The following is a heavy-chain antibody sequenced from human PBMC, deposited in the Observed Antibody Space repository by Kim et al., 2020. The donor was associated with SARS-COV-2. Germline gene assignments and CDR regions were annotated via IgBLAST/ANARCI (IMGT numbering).Heavy chain of an antibody. CDR1: EYTFPTYW. J-gene: IGHJ4*02. CDR3: ARSGGPYDYYFDY. D-gene: IGHD3-16*01. V-gene: IGHV5-51*01. CDR2: IYPGDSDT. Sequence: GESLKISCKGSEYTFPTYWIGWVRQMPGKGLEWMGIIYPGDSDTRYSPSFQGHVTISADKSTTTAYLQWSSLKASDTAMYYCARSGGPYDYYFDYWGQGTLVTVSS.